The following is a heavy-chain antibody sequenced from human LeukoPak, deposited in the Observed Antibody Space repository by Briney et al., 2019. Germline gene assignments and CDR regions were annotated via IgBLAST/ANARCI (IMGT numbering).Heavy chain of an antibody. V-gene: IGHV4-39*07. Sequence: SETLSLTCTVSGGSISSSSYYWGWIRQPPGKGLEWIGSIYHSGSTYYNPSLKSRVTISVDTSKNQSSLKLSSVTAADTAVYYCARGEGYYDSSNPLFDYWGQGTLVTVSS. CDR3: ARGEGYYDSSNPLFDY. J-gene: IGHJ4*02. CDR2: IYHSGST. D-gene: IGHD3-22*01. CDR1: GGSISSSSYY.